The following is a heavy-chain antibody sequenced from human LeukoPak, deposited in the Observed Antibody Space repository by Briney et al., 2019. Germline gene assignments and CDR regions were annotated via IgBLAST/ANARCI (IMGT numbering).Heavy chain of an antibody. CDR2: ISTYNGDT. J-gene: IGHJ4*02. CDR1: GYTFTGYG. Sequence: ASVKVSCKASGYTFTGYGITWVRQAPGQGLEWMGWISTYNGDTNYAQSLQGRVTMTTDTSTSTAYMELRNLRSDDTAVYYCARGRGSTPRYWGQGTLVTVSS. V-gene: IGHV1-18*01. CDR3: ARGRGSTPRY. D-gene: IGHD5-12*01.